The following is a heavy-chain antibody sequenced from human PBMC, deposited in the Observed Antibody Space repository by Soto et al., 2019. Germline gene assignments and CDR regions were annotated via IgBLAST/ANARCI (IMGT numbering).Heavy chain of an antibody. Sequence: QVQLVESGGGVVQPGRSLRLSCAASGFTFSSYGMHWVRQAPGKGLEWVAVISYDGSNKYYADSVKGRFTISRDNSKNTLYLQMNSLRAEDTAVYYCAKASGYDWDSSGGTELHGGRVMPPRNYYYYYGMDVW. J-gene: IGHJ6*01. D-gene: IGHD5-12*01. CDR1: GFTFSSYG. CDR2: ISYDGSNK. CDR3: AKASGYDWDSSGGTELHGGRVMPPRNYYYYYGMDV. V-gene: IGHV3-30*18.